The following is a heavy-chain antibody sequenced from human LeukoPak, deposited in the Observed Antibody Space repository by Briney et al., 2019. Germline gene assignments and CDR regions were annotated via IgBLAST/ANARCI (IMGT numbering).Heavy chain of an antibody. CDR2: IYYSGST. J-gene: IGHJ4*02. Sequence: PSETLSLTCSVSGGSISSYYWSWIRQPPGKGLEWIGYIYYSGSTNYNPSLKSRVTISVDTSKNQFSLKLSSVTAADTAVYYCARHGSGSSTLGYWGQGTLVTVSP. V-gene: IGHV4-59*08. D-gene: IGHD1-26*01. CDR1: GGSISSYY. CDR3: ARHGSGSSTLGY.